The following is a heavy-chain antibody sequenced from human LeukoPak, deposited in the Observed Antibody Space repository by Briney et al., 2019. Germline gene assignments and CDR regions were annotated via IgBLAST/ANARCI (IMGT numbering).Heavy chain of an antibody. J-gene: IGHJ4*02. D-gene: IGHD2-15*01. CDR2: IKSDGSRT. CDR3: ARELPFDY. Sequence: GGSLRLSCAASGYTFSNYWMHWVRQAPGKGLVWFSRIKSDGSRTDYADSVKGRFTISRDNAKNTLHLQMNSLRAEDTAVYYCARELPFDYWGQGTLVTVSS. V-gene: IGHV3-74*01. CDR1: GYTFSNYW.